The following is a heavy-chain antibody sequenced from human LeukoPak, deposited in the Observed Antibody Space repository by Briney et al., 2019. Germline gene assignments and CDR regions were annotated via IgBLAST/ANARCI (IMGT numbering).Heavy chain of an antibody. Sequence: PGGSLRLSCAASGFTFSSYVMNWVRQAPGKGLEWVSAIGASGAYTFYADSVKGRFTISRDNSRNTLYLQMNSLRAEDTAVYYCAKRPTMTTVTTPSWRVCDSWGQGTLVTVSS. J-gene: IGHJ4*02. CDR2: IGASGAYT. V-gene: IGHV3-23*01. D-gene: IGHD4-17*01. CDR1: GFTFSSYV. CDR3: AKRPTMTTVTTPSWRVCDS.